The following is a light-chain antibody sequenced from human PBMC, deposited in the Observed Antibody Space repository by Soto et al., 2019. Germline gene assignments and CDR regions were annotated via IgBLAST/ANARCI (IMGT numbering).Light chain of an antibody. CDR2: GAS. CDR1: QSVSSY. CDR3: QQYYSLPLT. Sequence: EIVLTQSPATLSLSPGERASLSCRASQSVSSYLAWYQQKPGQAPRLLIYGASTRATDIPARFSGSGSGTEFTLTISSLQAEDVAVYYCQQYYSLPLTFGGGTKVDI. J-gene: IGKJ4*01. V-gene: IGKV3-15*01.